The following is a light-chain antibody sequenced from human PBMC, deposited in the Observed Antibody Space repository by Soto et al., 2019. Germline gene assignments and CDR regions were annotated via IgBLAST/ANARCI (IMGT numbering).Light chain of an antibody. V-gene: IGKV3-15*01. J-gene: IGKJ1*01. CDR3: QQYSNWPPWK. CDR1: QSVGSN. CDR2: GAS. Sequence: EIVMTQSPATLSVSPGERATLSCRASQSVGSNLAWYQQKPGQAPRILIYGASTRATGIPARFSGSGSGTEFTLTISSLQSEDFAVYYCQQYSNWPPWKFGKGTKVEI.